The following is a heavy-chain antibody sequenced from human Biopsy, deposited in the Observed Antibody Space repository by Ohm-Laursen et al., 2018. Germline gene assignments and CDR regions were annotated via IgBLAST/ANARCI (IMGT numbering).Heavy chain of an antibody. CDR2: ITNTGRTV. CDR3: ARELGNGMDV. V-gene: IGHV3-11*01. Sequence: SLRLSCAASGFTFSDYYMNWIRQAPGKGPEWVSFITNTGRTVYADSVKGRFTISRDNADNSLHLQMKSLRAEDTAVYYCARELGNGMDVWGQGTPATVSS. CDR1: GFTFSDYY. J-gene: IGHJ6*02.